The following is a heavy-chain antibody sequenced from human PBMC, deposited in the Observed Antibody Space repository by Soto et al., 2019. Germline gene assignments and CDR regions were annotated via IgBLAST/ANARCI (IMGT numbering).Heavy chain of an antibody. CDR1: GGSISSSNW. CDR3: ARENYYDSSGTLDY. J-gene: IGHJ4*02. Sequence: PSETLSLTCAVSGGSISSSNWWSWVRQPPGKGLEWIGEIYHSGSTNYNPSLKSRVTISVDKSKNQFSLKLSSVTAADTAVYYCARENYYDSSGTLDYWGQGTLVTVSS. V-gene: IGHV4-4*02. D-gene: IGHD3-22*01. CDR2: IYHSGST.